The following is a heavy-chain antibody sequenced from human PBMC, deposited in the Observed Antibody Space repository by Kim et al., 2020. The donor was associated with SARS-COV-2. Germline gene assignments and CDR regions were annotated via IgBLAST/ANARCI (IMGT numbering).Heavy chain of an antibody. Sequence: GGSLRLSCKASGFTFEYYAMTWVRQAPGKGPEWVAGISGSGETPYHADSVKGRFTISRDNSKDILFLQRNSLRAEDTARYFCANGGRNWAGVREASHIWGPGAMVVVSS. CDR2: ISGSGETP. V-gene: IGHV3-23*01. D-gene: IGHD3-10*01. CDR1: GFTFEYYA. CDR3: ANGGRNWAGVREASHI. J-gene: IGHJ3*02.